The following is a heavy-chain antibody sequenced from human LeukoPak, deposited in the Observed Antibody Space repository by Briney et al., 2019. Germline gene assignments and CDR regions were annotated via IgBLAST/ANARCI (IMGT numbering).Heavy chain of an antibody. CDR1: GITVSNYG. Sequence: GGSLRLSCAVSGITVSNYGMSWVRQAPGKGLEWVAGISGSGGGTNYADSVKGRFTISRDNSKNTLYLQMNSLRAEDTAVYFCAKRGVVIRVIVVGFHREAYYFDSWGQGALVTVSS. V-gene: IGHV3-23*01. CDR3: AKRGVVIRVIVVGFHREAYYFDS. CDR2: ISGSGGGT. J-gene: IGHJ4*02. D-gene: IGHD2-15*01.